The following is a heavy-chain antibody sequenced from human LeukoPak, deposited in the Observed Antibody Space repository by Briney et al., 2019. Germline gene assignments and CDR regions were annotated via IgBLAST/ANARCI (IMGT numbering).Heavy chain of an antibody. J-gene: IGHJ6*02. V-gene: IGHV3-23*01. CDR2: IMGNGGST. CDR1: GFTFSSYC. D-gene: IGHD6-19*01. CDR3: AKGSTYSSCWYSTNYYSYGMDF. Sequence: GGSLRLSCAASGFTFSSYCMSWVRHEPGKGLEWVKAIMGNGGSTYYTHSVKGRFTISTDKSKNTLYMQIDSQRGADTAVYYCAKGSTYSSCWYSTNYYSYGMDFWGQGTMVTVSS.